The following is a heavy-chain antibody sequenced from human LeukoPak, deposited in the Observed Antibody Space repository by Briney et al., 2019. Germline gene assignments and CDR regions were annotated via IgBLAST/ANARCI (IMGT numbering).Heavy chain of an antibody. J-gene: IGHJ4*02. CDR1: GGSISSGGYY. D-gene: IGHD3-10*01. Sequence: PSETLSLTCTVSGGSISSGGYYWNWIRQPAGKGLEWIGRVYTTGSANYNPSLKSRVTMSLDTSDNQFSLKLNSVTVADTAVYYCARAGSNYYFEFDYWGQGTLVTVSP. CDR3: ARAGSNYYFEFDY. V-gene: IGHV4-61*02. CDR2: VYTTGSA.